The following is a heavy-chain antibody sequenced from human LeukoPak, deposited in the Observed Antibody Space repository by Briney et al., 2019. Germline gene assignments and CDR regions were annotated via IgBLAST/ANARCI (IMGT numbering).Heavy chain of an antibody. CDR2: IYSGGST. CDR1: GFTVSSNY. D-gene: IGHD6-19*01. J-gene: IGHJ4*02. CDR3: ARDGSGWYYFDY. V-gene: IGHV3-66*01. Sequence: GGSLRLSCAASGFTVSSNYMSWVRQAPGKGLEWVSVIYSGGSTYYADSVKGRFTISRDNSKNTLCLQMNSLRAEDTAVYYCARDGSGWYYFDYWGQGTLVTVSS.